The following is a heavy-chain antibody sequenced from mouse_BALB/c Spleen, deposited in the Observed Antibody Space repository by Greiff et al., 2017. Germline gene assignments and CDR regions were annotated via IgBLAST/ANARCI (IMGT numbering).Heavy chain of an antibody. CDR3: ARNYYGNPYYFDY. J-gene: IGHJ2*01. Sequence: QVQLQQSGAELAKPGASVKMSCKASGYTFTSYWMHWVNQRPGQGLEWIGYINPSTGYTEYNQKFKDKATLTADKSSSTAYMQLSSLTSEDSAVYYCARNYYGNPYYFDYWGQGTTLTVSS. D-gene: IGHD2-1*01. CDR1: GYTFTSYW. CDR2: INPSTGYT. V-gene: IGHV1-7*01.